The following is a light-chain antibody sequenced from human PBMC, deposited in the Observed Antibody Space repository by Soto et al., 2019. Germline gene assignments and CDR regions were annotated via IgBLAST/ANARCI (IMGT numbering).Light chain of an antibody. V-gene: IGKV3-20*01. CDR2: GAS. CDR1: QSVNSIY. Sequence: EIVLTQSPGTLSLSPGERATLSCRASQSVNSIYLAWYQQKPGQAPRLLIHGASSRATGTSDRFSGGGSGTDFTLTISRLEPEDSAVYDCQQFGGSPLYTFGQGTKVEIK. J-gene: IGKJ2*01. CDR3: QQFGGSPLYT.